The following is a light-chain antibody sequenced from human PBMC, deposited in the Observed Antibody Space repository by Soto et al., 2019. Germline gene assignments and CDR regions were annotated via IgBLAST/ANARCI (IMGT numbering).Light chain of an antibody. Sequence: EIVMTQSPATLAVSPGERATLSCRASQSVSSNLAWYQQKPGQAPRLLIYGASTRATGIPARFSGSGSGTEFTLTISSLQSEDLAVYYCQQYNNWPPWTFGQGTMVEIK. J-gene: IGKJ1*01. V-gene: IGKV3-15*01. CDR3: QQYNNWPPWT. CDR2: GAS. CDR1: QSVSSN.